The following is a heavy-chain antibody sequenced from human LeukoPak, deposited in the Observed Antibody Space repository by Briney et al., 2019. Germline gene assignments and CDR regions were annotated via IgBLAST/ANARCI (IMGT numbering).Heavy chain of an antibody. V-gene: IGHV3-33*01. J-gene: IGHJ6*02. CDR2: IWYDGSNK. CDR1: GFTFSSYG. Sequence: ARSLRLSCAASGFTFSSYGMHWVRQAPGKGLEWVAVIWYDGSNKYYADSVKGRFTISRDNSKNTLYLQMNSLRAEDTAVYYCARGDSSGYYRGYYYGMDVWGQGTTVTVSS. CDR3: ARGDSSGYYRGYYYGMDV. D-gene: IGHD3-22*01.